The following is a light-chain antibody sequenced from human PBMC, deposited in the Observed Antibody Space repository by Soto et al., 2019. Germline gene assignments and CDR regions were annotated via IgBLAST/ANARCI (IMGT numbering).Light chain of an antibody. CDR3: PLSINDPWP. CDR1: QRISQW. J-gene: IGKJ1*01. V-gene: IGKV1-5*01. CDR2: DAT. Sequence: IQMTRSPSTLSASVGDKVTISCRASQRISQWLAWYQQRPGKAPKCLNYDATSLEGGVSSRFGGSGSGTEFTLTINSLQPDYLATYYCPLSINDPWPSGHGTKVDI.